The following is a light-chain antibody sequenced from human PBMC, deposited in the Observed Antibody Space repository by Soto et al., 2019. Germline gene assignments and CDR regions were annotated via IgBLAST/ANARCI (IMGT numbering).Light chain of an antibody. CDR1: QSVSSSY. Sequence: EIVLTQSPGTLSLSPGERATLSCRARQSVSSSYLAWYQQRPGQAPRLLIYGASIRATGIPDRFSGSGSGTDFTLTISRLEPEDFAVYFCQQHGSSPWTFGQGTKVDI. CDR2: GAS. CDR3: QQHGSSPWT. V-gene: IGKV3-20*01. J-gene: IGKJ1*01.